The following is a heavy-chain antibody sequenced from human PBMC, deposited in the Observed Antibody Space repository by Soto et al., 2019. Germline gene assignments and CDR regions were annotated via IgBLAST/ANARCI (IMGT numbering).Heavy chain of an antibody. D-gene: IGHD4-17*01. CDR2: IYYSGST. Sequence: SETLSLTCTVSGGSISSGGYYWSWIRQHPGKGLEWIGYIYYSGSTYYNPSLKSRVTISVDTSKNQFSLKLSSVTAADTAVYYCARSGEPYYYYYMDVWGKGTTVTVSS. J-gene: IGHJ6*03. CDR1: GGSISSGGYY. CDR3: ARSGEPYYYYYMDV. V-gene: IGHV4-31*03.